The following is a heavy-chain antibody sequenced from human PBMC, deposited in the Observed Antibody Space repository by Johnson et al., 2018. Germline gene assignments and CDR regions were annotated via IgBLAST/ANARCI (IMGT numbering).Heavy chain of an antibody. CDR1: GFSFDDYG. J-gene: IGHJ6*02. CDR2: INWNGDST. Sequence: VRLVESGGSVVRPGGSLRLSCVVSGFSFDDYGMTWVRQAPGKGLEWVSDINWNGDSTNYADSVKGRFTISRDNAKNSLYLQMNSLRAEDTALYYCASDRSYDVSGTYFNGMDVWGQGTTVTVSS. V-gene: IGHV3-20*04. D-gene: IGHD3-10*01. CDR3: ASDRSYDVSGTYFNGMDV.